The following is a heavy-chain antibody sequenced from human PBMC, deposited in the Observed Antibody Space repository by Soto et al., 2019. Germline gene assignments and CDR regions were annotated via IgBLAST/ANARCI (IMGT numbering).Heavy chain of an antibody. J-gene: IGHJ4*02. CDR1: GFTFSSFD. Sequence: EVQLLESGGDLVQPGGSLRLSCVASGFTFSSFDLSWVRQAPGKGLEWVSCLSSSGGTTYYADSVKGRFTVSRDNSKNTLYLQMDSLRVDDTGVYYCARVSGIILPNYWGQGTRVTVSS. V-gene: IGHV3-23*01. CDR3: ARVSGIILPNY. D-gene: IGHD3-10*01. CDR2: LSSSGGTT.